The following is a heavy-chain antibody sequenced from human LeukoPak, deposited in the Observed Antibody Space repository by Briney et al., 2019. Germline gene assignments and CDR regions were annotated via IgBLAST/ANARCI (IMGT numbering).Heavy chain of an antibody. J-gene: IGHJ4*02. CDR2: ISYDGSNK. D-gene: IGHD2-2*01. Sequence: GGSLRLSCAVSGFTISISAMHWVRQAPGKGLEWVAVISYDGSNKYYADSVKGRFTISRDNSKNTLYLQMNSLRAEDTAVYYCARVGPYCRSTICYVDYWGQGTLVTVSS. CDR3: ARVGPYCRSTICYVDY. V-gene: IGHV3-30-3*01. CDR1: GFTISISA.